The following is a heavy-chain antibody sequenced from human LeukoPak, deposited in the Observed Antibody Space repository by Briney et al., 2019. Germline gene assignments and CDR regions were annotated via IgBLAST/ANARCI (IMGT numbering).Heavy chain of an antibody. CDR2: INPSGGST. D-gene: IGHD6-19*01. J-gene: IGHJ4*02. V-gene: IGHV1-46*01. CDR3: ARARIAVAGTGYFDY. CDR1: GYTFTSYY. Sequence: ASVKVSCKASGYTFTSYYMHWVRQAPGQGLEWMGIINPSGGSTSYAQKFQGRVTMTRDMSTSTVYMELSSLRSEDTAVYYCARARIAVAGTGYFDYWGQGTLVTVSS.